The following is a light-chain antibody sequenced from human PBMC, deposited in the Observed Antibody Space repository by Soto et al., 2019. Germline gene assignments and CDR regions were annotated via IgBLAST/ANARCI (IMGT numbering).Light chain of an antibody. Sequence: EIGLTQSVATLSLSPGERATLSCRASQSVSSNLAWYQHKPGQAPRLLIYDASNRATGIPARFSGSGSGTDFTLTISSLEPEDFAVYYCQQRSNWPPLTFGGGTKVDI. CDR1: QSVSSN. CDR3: QQRSNWPPLT. J-gene: IGKJ4*01. CDR2: DAS. V-gene: IGKV3-11*01.